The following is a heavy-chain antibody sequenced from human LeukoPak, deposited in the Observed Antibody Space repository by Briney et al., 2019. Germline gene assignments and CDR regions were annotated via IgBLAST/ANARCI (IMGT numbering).Heavy chain of an antibody. D-gene: IGHD3-22*01. J-gene: IGHJ4*02. Sequence: GGSLRLSCAASGFTFDDYAMHWVRQAPGKGPEWVSGISWNSGSIGYADSVKGRFTISRDNAKNSLYLQMNSLRAEDTAVYYCARGYYYDSSGYFPPDYWGQGTLVTVSS. CDR1: GFTFDDYA. CDR2: ISWNSGSI. CDR3: ARGYYYDSSGYFPPDY. V-gene: IGHV3-9*01.